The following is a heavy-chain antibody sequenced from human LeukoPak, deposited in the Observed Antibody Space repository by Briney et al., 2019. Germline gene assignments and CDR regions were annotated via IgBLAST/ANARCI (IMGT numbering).Heavy chain of an antibody. J-gene: IGHJ5*02. V-gene: IGHV4-59*01. D-gene: IGHD6-13*01. CDR2: IYYSGST. CDR3: ARGEKYSSSWSVGWFDP. Sequence: PSETLSLTCTVSGGSISSYYWSWIRQPPGKGLEWIGYIYYSGSTNYNPSLKSRVTISVDTSKNQFSLKLSSVTAADTAVYCCARGEKYSSSWSVGWFDPWGQGTLVTVSS. CDR1: GGSISSYY.